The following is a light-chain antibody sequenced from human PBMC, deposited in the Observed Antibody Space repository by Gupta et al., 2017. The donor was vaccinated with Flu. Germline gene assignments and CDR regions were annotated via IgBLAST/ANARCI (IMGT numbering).Light chain of an antibody. CDR1: SSNIGLTD. J-gene: IGLJ2*01. V-gene: IGLV1-51*01. Sequence: SVLTQPPSMSPAPGQRVTISCSGISSNIGLTDVSWYQQFPETAHKLLIFDNHKRPAGIPDRFSGSKSGTSATLGITGLQTGDEADYYSGTWDNSLGAMVFGGGTKLTVL. CDR3: GTWDNSLGAMV. CDR2: DNH.